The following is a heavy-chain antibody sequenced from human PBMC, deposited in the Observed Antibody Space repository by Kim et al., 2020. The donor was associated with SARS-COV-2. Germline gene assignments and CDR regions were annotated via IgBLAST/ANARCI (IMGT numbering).Heavy chain of an antibody. D-gene: IGHD1-7*01. CDR1: GFTVSSTY. Sequence: GGSLRLSCAASGFTVSSTYMSWVRQAPGKGLEWVSVIYSDGSTYYADSVKGRFTISRHNSKSTLYYEMNSLRPEDTAVYYCARSNWNYKFDYWGQGTLVIVSS. V-gene: IGHV3-53*04. CDR2: IYSDGST. CDR3: ARSNWNYKFDY. J-gene: IGHJ4*02.